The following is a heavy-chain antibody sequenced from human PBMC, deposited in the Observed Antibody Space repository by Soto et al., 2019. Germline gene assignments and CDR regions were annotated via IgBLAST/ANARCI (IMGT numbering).Heavy chain of an antibody. CDR2: ISAYNGNT. V-gene: IGHV1-18*01. Sequence: GASVKVSCKASGYTFTSYGISWVRQAPGQGLEWMGWISAYNGNTNYAQKLQGRVTMTTDTSTSTAYMELRSLRSDDTAVYYCARDIGRLIDKPYNWFDPWGQGTLVNVSS. J-gene: IGHJ5*02. CDR1: GYTFTSYG. D-gene: IGHD3-22*01. CDR3: ARDIGRLIDKPYNWFDP.